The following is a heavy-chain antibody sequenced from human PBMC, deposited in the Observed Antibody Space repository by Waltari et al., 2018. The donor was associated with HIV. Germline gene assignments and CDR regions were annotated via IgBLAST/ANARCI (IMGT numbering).Heavy chain of an antibody. CDR2: ISGTNK. CDR3: AKDMRGVAVAGTDR. J-gene: IGHJ5*02. D-gene: IGHD6-19*01. CDR1: GFTLSYYG. V-gene: IGHV3-30*18. Sequence: QVHLVESGGGVAQPGRSLKLSCAASGFTLSYYGRHWVRQAPGKGLEWVAVISGTNKFYGDSVKGRFTISRDNSENTLFLQMNSLRPEDTAMYYCAKDMRGVAVAGTDRWGQGTLVIVSS.